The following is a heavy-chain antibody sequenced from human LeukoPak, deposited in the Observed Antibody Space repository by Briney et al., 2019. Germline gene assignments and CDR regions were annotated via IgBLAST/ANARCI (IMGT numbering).Heavy chain of an antibody. CDR3: AKDRDLGGSSYYFDY. CDR1: GFTFSSYW. CDR2: ISYDGKDK. J-gene: IGHJ4*02. V-gene: IGHV3-30*18. Sequence: GGSLRLSCAATGFTFSSYWMSWVRQAPGKGLEWVAVISYDGKDKKFADSVKGRLTISRDNSMNMLYLQMNSLRPEDTAVYYCAKDRDLGGSSYYFDYWGQGTLVTVSS. D-gene: IGHD1-26*01.